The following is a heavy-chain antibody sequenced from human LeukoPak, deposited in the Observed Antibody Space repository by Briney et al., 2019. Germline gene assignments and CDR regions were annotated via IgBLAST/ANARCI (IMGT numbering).Heavy chain of an antibody. CDR3: ARDSLGTSSGWFDP. Sequence: GRSLRLSCAASGFTFSSFGIHWVRQAPGRGLEWVAVIWSDGINKYYGDSVKGRFTISRDNSKNTLYLQMNSLRAEDTAAYYCARDSLGTSSGWFDPWGEGTLVTVSS. D-gene: IGHD6-19*01. CDR1: GFTFSSFG. V-gene: IGHV3-33*01. CDR2: IWSDGINK. J-gene: IGHJ5*02.